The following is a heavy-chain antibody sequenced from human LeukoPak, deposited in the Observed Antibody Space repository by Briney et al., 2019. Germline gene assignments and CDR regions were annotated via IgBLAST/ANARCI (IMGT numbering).Heavy chain of an antibody. Sequence: SETLSLTSTVSGGSISSYYWSWIRQPPGKGLEWIGYIYYSGSTNYNPSLKSRVTISVDTSKNQFSLKLSSVTAADTAVYYCARDRPGVGATWRPRTGFDYWGQGTLVTVSS. V-gene: IGHV4-59*01. CDR3: ARDRPGVGATWRPRTGFDY. J-gene: IGHJ4*02. CDR2: IYYSGST. CDR1: GGSISSYY. D-gene: IGHD1-26*01.